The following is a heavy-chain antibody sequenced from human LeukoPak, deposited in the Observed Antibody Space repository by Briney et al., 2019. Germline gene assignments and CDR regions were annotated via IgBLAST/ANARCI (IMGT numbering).Heavy chain of an antibody. CDR1: GFTFISYS. J-gene: IGHJ4*02. D-gene: IGHD3-22*01. CDR3: ARLYYYDSSGSSTFDY. V-gene: IGHV3-21*01. Sequence: GGSLRVSCAAPGFTFISYSMNWVRQARGKGLEWVSSISTSSSYIYYADSVKGRFTISRDNAKNSLYLQMNSLRAEDTAVYHCARLYYYDSSGSSTFDYWGQGTLVTVSS. CDR2: ISTSSSYI.